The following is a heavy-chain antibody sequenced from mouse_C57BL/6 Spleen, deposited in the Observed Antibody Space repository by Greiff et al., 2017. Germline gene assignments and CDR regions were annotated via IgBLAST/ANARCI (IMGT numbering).Heavy chain of an antibody. Sequence: EVMLVESGGDLVKPGGSLKLSCAASGFTFSSYGMSWVRQTPDKRLEWVATISSGGSYTYYPDSVKGRFTISRDNAKNTLYLQMSSLKSEDTAMYDCARRYYYGSSEDYYAMDYWGQGTSVTVSS. CDR2: ISSGGSYT. CDR3: ARRYYYGSSEDYYAMDY. J-gene: IGHJ4*01. D-gene: IGHD1-1*01. V-gene: IGHV5-6*02. CDR1: GFTFSSYG.